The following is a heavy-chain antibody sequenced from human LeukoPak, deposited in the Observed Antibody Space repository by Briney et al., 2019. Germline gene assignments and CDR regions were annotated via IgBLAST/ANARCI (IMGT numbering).Heavy chain of an antibody. Sequence: SETLSLTCTVSGASISSGRYYWGWIRQPPGRGLEWIGGIYYSGSAYYNPSLKSRVTISVDTSKNQFSLKLSSVTAADTALYYCARDIRTDIVATAHFDHWGQGTLVTVSS. CDR3: ARDIRTDIVATAHFDH. J-gene: IGHJ4*02. CDR1: GASISSGRYY. D-gene: IGHD5-12*01. CDR2: IYYSGSA. V-gene: IGHV4-39*07.